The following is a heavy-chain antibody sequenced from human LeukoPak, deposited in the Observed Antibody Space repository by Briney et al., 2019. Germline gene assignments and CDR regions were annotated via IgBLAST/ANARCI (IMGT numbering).Heavy chain of an antibody. CDR2: ISGSGGST. Sequence: GGSLRLSCAASGFTFSSYGMSWVRQAPGKGLEWVSAISGSGGSTYYADSVKGRFTISRDNSKNTLYLQMNSLRAEDTAVYYCAKGAPSPYDSSGYSGAFDIWGQGTMVTVSS. CDR1: GFTFSSYG. V-gene: IGHV3-23*01. CDR3: AKGAPSPYDSSGYSGAFDI. J-gene: IGHJ3*02. D-gene: IGHD3-22*01.